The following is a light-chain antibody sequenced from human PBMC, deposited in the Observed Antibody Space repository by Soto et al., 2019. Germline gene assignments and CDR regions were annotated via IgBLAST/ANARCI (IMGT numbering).Light chain of an antibody. Sequence: QLTQSPSSLSASIGDRVTVTCRATQPISRYLAWYQQKPGAAPKLLIYASNSLQRGVPSRFSGGASGTLFTLTIASLQSDDFATYYCQQLNGYPPEFGQGTKVEV. CDR3: QQLNGYPPE. V-gene: IGKV1-9*01. CDR2: ASN. J-gene: IGKJ1*01. CDR1: QPISRY.